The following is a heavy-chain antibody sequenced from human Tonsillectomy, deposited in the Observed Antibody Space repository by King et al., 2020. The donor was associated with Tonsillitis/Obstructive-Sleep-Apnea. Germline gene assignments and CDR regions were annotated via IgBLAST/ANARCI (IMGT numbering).Heavy chain of an antibody. D-gene: IGHD2-2*01. Sequence: VQLVESGGGVVQPGRSLRLSCAASGFTFSSYAMHWVRQAPGKGLEWVAVISYDGSNKYYADSVKGRFTISRDNSKNTLYLQMNSQRAEDTAVYYCARGVELGYCSSTSCYWGDYWGQGTLVTVSS. V-gene: IGHV3-30*04. CDR1: GFTFSSYA. J-gene: IGHJ4*02. CDR3: ARGVELGYCSSTSCYWGDY. CDR2: ISYDGSNK.